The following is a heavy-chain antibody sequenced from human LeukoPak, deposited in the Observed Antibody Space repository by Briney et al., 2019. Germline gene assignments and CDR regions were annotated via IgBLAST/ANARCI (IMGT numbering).Heavy chain of an antibody. D-gene: IGHD5-18*01. CDR3: TTDDGYPLYYFDY. CDR2: IKSKTDGGTT. V-gene: IGHV3-15*01. J-gene: IGHJ4*02. CDR1: GFTFSSYG. Sequence: GGSLRLSCAASGFTFSSYGMSWVRQAPGKGLEWVGRIKSKTDGGTTDYAAPVKGRFTISRDDSKNTLYLQMNSLKTEDTAVYYCTTDDGYPLYYFDYWGQGALVTVSS.